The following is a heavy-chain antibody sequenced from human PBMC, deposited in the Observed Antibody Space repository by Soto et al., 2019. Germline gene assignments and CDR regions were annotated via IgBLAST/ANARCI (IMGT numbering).Heavy chain of an antibody. CDR2: IGRRGSPI. D-gene: IGHD4-17*01. CDR3: ARVYDDYLIDAFDI. CDR1: EFTLSNYE. V-gene: IGHV3-48*03. Sequence: DAQLVESGGGLVQPGGSLRLSCAAFEFTLSNYEMDWVRQAPGKGLEWVSHIGRRGSPIYYADSVKGRFTISRDNAKNSVFLQMNSLRPEDTAVYYCARVYDDYLIDAFDIWGQGTMVSVSS. J-gene: IGHJ3*02.